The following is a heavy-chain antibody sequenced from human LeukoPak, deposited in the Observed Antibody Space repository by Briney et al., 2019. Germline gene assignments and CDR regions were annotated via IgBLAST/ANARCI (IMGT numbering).Heavy chain of an antibody. J-gene: IGHJ6*02. V-gene: IGHV1-69*04. CDR2: IIPILGIA. CDR3: AADLSITMVRGEKDYGMDV. D-gene: IGHD3-10*01. CDR1: GGTFSSYA. Sequence: ASVKVSCKASGGTFSSYAISWVRQAPGQGLEWMGRIIPILGIANYAQKFQERVTITRDMSTSTAYMELSSLRSEDTAVYYCAADLSITMVRGEKDYGMDVWGQGTTVTVSS.